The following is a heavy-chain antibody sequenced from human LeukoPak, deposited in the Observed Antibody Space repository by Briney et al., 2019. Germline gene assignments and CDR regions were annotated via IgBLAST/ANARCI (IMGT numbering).Heavy chain of an antibody. Sequence: GTSLRLSCATSRLTFSHNGTHWVRQAPGKGREWVGVIWSDGSNRYYGDPVKGRFTISRHNFQRTVYLQMNSLRAEDTAVYYCAKDAQRGFDYSNSLDNWGQGTLVTVSS. CDR1: RLTFSHNG. J-gene: IGHJ4*02. D-gene: IGHD4-11*01. CDR3: AKDAQRGFDYSNSLDN. V-gene: IGHV3-33*06. CDR2: IWSDGSNR.